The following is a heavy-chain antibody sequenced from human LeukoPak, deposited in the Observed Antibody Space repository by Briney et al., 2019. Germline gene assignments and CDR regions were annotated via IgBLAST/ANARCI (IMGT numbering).Heavy chain of an antibody. Sequence: SQTLSLTCTVSGGSISSNNYFWNWIRQPAGKGLEWIGRIYSSGSTNYNPSLKSRVTISADTSKNQFSLKVKSVTAADTAVYYCAKNGQSGFSFDPWGQGTLVTVSS. J-gene: IGHJ5*02. CDR3: AKNGQSGFSFDP. CDR1: GGSISSNNYF. V-gene: IGHV4-61*02. D-gene: IGHD3-3*01. CDR2: IYSSGST.